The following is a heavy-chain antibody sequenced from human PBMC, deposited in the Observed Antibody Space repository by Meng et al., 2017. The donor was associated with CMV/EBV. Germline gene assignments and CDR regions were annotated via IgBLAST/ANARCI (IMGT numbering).Heavy chain of an antibody. D-gene: IGHD3-22*01. V-gene: IGHV4-34*01. CDR2: INHSGST. CDR3: ARVWDSGWDY. Sequence: QVPLQACGAGLLKPSEALSLTCAVYGGSFSCSYWSWFRHPPGKGLEWIGEINHSGSTNYTPSLKSRVTISVDTSKNQFSLKLSPVTAADTAVYYCARVWDSGWDYWGQGTLVTVSS. CDR1: GGSFSCSY. J-gene: IGHJ4*02.